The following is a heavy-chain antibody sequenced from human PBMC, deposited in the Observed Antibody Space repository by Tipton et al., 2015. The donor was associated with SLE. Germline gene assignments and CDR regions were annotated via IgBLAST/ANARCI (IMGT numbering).Heavy chain of an antibody. V-gene: IGHV4-61*10. CDR3: ARDSSRYYDSSGFDY. CDR2: IYASGST. Sequence: TLSLTCTVSGGSISSGSYPWSWIRKPAGKGLEWIGYIYASGSTHYNPSLKSRVTISVDTSKNQFSLKLSSVTAADTAVYYCARDSSRYYDSSGFDYWGQGTLVTVSS. J-gene: IGHJ4*02. D-gene: IGHD3-22*01. CDR1: GGSISSGSYP.